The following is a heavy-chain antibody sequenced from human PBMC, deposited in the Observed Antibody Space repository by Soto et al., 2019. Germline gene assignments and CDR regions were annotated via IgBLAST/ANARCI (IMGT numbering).Heavy chain of an antibody. CDR2: IRSDGTAT. V-gene: IGHV3-74*01. Sequence: GGSLRLSCVASGFTFSNFWMHWVRQDPGMGLVWVSSIRSDGTATQYADSVNGRFTVSRDNTKNTLYLQMTSLRAEDTAVYYCAKDLSWGQCDYWGQGT. D-gene: IGHD3-16*01. CDR1: GFTFSNFW. CDR3: AKDLSWGQCDY. J-gene: IGHJ4*02.